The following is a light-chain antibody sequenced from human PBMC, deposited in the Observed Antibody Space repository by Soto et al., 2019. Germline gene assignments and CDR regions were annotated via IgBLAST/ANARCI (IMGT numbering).Light chain of an antibody. V-gene: IGLV2-8*01. CDR2: EVS. CDR3: SSYAGSNNLV. Sequence: QSVLTQPPSASGSAGQSVTISCTGTSSDVGGYNYVSWYQQYPGKAPKLMIYEVSKRPSGVPDRFSGSKSGNTASLTVSGLRAEDEADYYCSSYAGSNNLVFGGGTKLTVL. CDR1: SSDVGGYNY. J-gene: IGLJ2*01.